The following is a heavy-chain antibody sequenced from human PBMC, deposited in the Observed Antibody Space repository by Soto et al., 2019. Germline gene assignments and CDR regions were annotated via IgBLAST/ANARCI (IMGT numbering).Heavy chain of an antibody. CDR1: GGSFSPYY. CDR3: AIGRWGNKY. CDR2: TDESGGT. V-gene: IGHV4-34*01. D-gene: IGHD3-16*01. Sequence: QVQLQQWGTGLLKSSETLSLNCAVYGGSFSPYYWSWVRQPPGKGLEWIGETDESGGTYYNPSLKSRVTVSLDTSKKLFSLEVKSVTAADTAVYYCAIGRWGNKYWGQGTLVTVSS. J-gene: IGHJ4*02.